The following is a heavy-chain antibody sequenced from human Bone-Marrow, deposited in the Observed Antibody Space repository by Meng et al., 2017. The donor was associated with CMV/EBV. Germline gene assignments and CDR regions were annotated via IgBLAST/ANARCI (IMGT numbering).Heavy chain of an antibody. D-gene: IGHD2-8*01. CDR2: IYFTGST. CDR1: GDSINSYY. V-gene: IGHV4-59*01. J-gene: IGHJ5*02. Sequence: SETLSLTCTVSGDSINSYYWTWIRQPPGKGLEYIGYIYFTGSTNYNPSLKSRITMSVDTSKNQFSLKLRSVTAADTAVYYCASASNGRGWFDPWGQGTLGTVSS. CDR3: ASASNGRGWFDP.